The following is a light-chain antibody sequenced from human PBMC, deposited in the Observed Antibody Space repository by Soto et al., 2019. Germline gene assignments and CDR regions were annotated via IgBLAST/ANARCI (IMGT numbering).Light chain of an antibody. CDR3: SSYRTSNTRQIV. V-gene: IGLV2-14*03. Sequence: QSVPTQPASVSGSPGQSITISCTGTSSDVGGYNYVSWYQHHPGKAPKLMIYDVSNRPSGVSNRFSGSKSGNTASLSISGLQPEDEADYYCSSYRTSNTRQIVCGTGTKVTVL. CDR2: DVS. J-gene: IGLJ1*01. CDR1: SSDVGGYNY.